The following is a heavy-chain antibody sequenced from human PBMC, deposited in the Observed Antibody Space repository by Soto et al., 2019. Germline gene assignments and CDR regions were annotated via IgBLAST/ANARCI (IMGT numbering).Heavy chain of an antibody. V-gene: IGHV3-11*01. CDR1: VFTFSDHY. J-gene: IGHJ4*02. CDR3: ARDLGYYDSSGYLDY. D-gene: IGHD3-22*01. CDR2: ISSSGDII. Sequence: LRLTCPASVFTFSDHYMRSIRQAPFKGLEWVSYISSSGDIIYYADSVKVRFTISRDNAKNSLYLQMNSLRAEDTAVYYCARDLGYYDSSGYLDYWGQGTLVTVS.